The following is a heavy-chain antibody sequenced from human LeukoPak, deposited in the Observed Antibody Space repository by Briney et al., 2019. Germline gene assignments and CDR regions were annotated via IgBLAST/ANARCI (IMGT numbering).Heavy chain of an antibody. CDR1: GYTFTSYD. CDR3: ARGRYSSGWYRSNYYYGMDV. V-gene: IGHV1-8*01. CDR2: MNPNSGNT. D-gene: IGHD6-19*01. J-gene: IGHJ6*02. Sequence: ASVKVSCKASGYTFTSYDINWVRQATGQGLEWMGMMNPNSGNTGYAQKFQGRVTMTRNTSISTAYMELSSLRSEDTAVYYCARGRYSSGWYRSNYYYGMDVWGQGTTVTVSS.